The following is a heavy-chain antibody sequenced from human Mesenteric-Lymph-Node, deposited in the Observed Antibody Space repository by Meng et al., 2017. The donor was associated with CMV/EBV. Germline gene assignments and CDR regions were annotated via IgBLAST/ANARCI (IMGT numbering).Heavy chain of an antibody. D-gene: IGHD2-2*01. CDR1: GYTFTGYY. CDR3: ARGCSSTICRAPSPDY. J-gene: IGHJ4*02. CDR2: INPNSGGT. V-gene: IGHV1-2*02. Sequence: ASVKVSCKASGYTFTGYYMHWVRQAPGQGLEWMGWINPNSGGTNYAQKFQGRVTMTRDTSNTTVYMELSSLGSDDTAVYYCARGCSSTICRAPSPDYWGQGTLVTVSS.